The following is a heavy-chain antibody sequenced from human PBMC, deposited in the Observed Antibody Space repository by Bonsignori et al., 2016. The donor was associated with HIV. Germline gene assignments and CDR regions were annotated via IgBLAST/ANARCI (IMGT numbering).Heavy chain of an antibody. Sequence: QVHLVQSGSEVKKPGASVKISCKASGYTFTDYYLHWVRQAPGQGLEWMGWINPNSGGRGSAQKFQGRVTMTRDTSINTVYMELKSLTSDDTAVYFCARDVEPDTSVVSDFDYWGQGT. CDR2: INPNSGGR. CDR1: GYTFTDYY. CDR3: ARDVEPDTSVVSDFDY. J-gene: IGHJ4*02. V-gene: IGHV1-2*02. D-gene: IGHD5-18*01.